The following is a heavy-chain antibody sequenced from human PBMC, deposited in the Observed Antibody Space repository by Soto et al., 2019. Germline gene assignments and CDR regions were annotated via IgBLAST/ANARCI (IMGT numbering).Heavy chain of an antibody. CDR3: TKDSGWTSAD. D-gene: IGHD3-10*01. CDR1: GFTFRDYG. Sequence: EVQLLESGGGLVQPGGSRRLSCAASGFTFRDYGMSWVRQAPGKGLEWVSGISGGATYYADSVKGRFVISRDDSKNTLYLEMDSLSVEDTAVYYCTKDSGWTSADWGQGPMVTVST. V-gene: IGHV3-23*01. J-gene: IGHJ4*02. CDR2: ISGGAT.